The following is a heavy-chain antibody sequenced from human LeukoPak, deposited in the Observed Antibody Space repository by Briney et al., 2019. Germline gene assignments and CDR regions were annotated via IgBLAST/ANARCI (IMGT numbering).Heavy chain of an antibody. CDR1: GYTFTSYD. CDR2: MNPNSGNT. Sequence: ASVKVSCTASGYTFTSYDINWVRQATGQGLEWMGWMNPNSGNTGYAQKFQGRVTMTRNTSISTAYMELSSLRSEDTAVYYCAREHDFWSGYSDWGQGTLVTASS. V-gene: IGHV1-8*01. D-gene: IGHD3-3*01. J-gene: IGHJ4*02. CDR3: AREHDFWSGYSD.